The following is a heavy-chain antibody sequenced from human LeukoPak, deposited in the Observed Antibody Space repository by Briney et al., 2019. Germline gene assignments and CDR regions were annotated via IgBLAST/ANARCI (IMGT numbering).Heavy chain of an antibody. CDR2: ISNDGSNK. CDR1: GFTFSSYG. D-gene: IGHD5-12*01. J-gene: IGHJ6*03. Sequence: GGSLRLSCAASGFTFSSYGMHWVRQAPGKGLEWVAVISNDGSNKYYADSVKGRFTISRDNSKNTLYLQMNSLRAEDTAVYYCAKSVATYHYYYYMDVWGKGTTVTVSS. CDR3: AKSVATYHYYYYMDV. V-gene: IGHV3-30*18.